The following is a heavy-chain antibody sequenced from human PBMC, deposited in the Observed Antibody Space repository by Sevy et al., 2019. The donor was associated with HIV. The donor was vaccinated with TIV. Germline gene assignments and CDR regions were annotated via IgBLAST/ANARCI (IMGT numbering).Heavy chain of an antibody. CDR1: GFTFSSYA. CDR2: ISYDGSNK. D-gene: IGHD3-3*01. Sequence: GGSLRLSCAASGFTFSSYAMHWVRQAPGKGLEWVAVISYDGSNKYYEDSVKGRFTISRDNSKNTLYLQMNSLRAEDTAVYYCGGDATYYDFWSGYAHNWFDPWGQGTLVTVSS. CDR3: GGDATYYDFWSGYAHNWFDP. V-gene: IGHV3-30*04. J-gene: IGHJ5*02.